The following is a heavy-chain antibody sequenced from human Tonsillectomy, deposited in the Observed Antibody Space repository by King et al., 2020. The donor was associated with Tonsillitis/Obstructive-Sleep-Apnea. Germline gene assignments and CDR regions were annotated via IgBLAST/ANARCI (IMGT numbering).Heavy chain of an antibody. D-gene: IGHD1-26*01. CDR3: AHSVPWEHPPWVAFDI. Sequence: TLKESGPTLVKPTQTLTLTCTFSGFSLSTIGVGVGWIRQPPGKALEWLALIYCDDDKRYSPSLKSRLTITQDTSKNQVVLTMTNMDPVYTATYYCAHSVPWEHPPWVAFDIWGKGTMVTVSS. V-gene: IGHV2-5*02. CDR2: IYCDDDK. CDR1: GFSLSTIGVG. J-gene: IGHJ3*02.